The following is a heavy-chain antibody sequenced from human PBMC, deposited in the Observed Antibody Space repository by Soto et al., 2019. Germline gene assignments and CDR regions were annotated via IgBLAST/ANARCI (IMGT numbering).Heavy chain of an antibody. CDR3: ARITYDSSGYYPDPCFQH. Sequence: PSETLSLTCTVSGGSISSYYWSWIRQPPGKGLEWIGYIYYSGSTNYNPSLKSRVTISVDTPKNQFSLKLSSVTAADTAVYYCARITYDSSGYYPDPCFQHWGQGTRVTVSS. CDR2: IYYSGST. CDR1: GGSISSYY. V-gene: IGHV4-59*01. D-gene: IGHD3-22*01. J-gene: IGHJ1*01.